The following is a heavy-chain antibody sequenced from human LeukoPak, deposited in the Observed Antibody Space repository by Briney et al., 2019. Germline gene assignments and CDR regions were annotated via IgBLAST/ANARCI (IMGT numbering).Heavy chain of an antibody. CDR2: ITPSGGST. V-gene: IGHV1-46*01. CDR1: VYTVTSYY. D-gene: IGHD6-19*01. Sequence: ASVRVSCKASVYTVTSYYMHWVRQAPGQGLEWMGIITPSGGSTSYAQTFQGRVTMTRNTSISTAYMELSSLRSEDTAVYYCARSWSSGWYKNGMDVWGQGNTVTVSS. CDR3: ARSWSSGWYKNGMDV. J-gene: IGHJ6*02.